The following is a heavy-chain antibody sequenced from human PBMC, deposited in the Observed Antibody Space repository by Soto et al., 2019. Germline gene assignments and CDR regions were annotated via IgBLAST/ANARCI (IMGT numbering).Heavy chain of an antibody. D-gene: IGHD6-13*01. CDR3: ARVSREDSSSWSYYYYYYMDV. CDR2: IYYSGST. V-gene: IGHV4-59*01. CDR1: GGSISSYY. J-gene: IGHJ6*03. Sequence: QVQLQESGPGLVKPSETLSLTCTVSGGSISSYYWSWIRQPPGKGLEWIGYIYYSGSTNYNPSLKSRVTISVDTSKNQFSLKLSSVTAADTAVYYCARVSREDSSSWSYYYYYYMDVWGKGTTVTVSS.